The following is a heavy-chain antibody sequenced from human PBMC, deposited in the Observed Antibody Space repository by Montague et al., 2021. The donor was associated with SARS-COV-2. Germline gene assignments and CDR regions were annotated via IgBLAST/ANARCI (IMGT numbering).Heavy chain of an antibody. D-gene: IGHD2-2*02. CDR1: GDSIRNSDYS. J-gene: IGHJ4*02. V-gene: IGHV4-39*01. CDR2: IYNGGTT. Sequence: SETLSLTCTVSGDSIRNSDYSWGWVRQPPGKGLEWIGNIYNGGTTFYNPSLKSRVTIFVDTSKNQFSLKLSSVTAADTAVYYCATRTRYTQNDFGFWGQGTLVTVSS. CDR3: ATRTRYTQNDFGF.